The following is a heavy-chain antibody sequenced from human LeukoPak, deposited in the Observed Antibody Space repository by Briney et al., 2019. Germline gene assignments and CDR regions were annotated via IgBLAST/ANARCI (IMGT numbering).Heavy chain of an antibody. J-gene: IGHJ4*02. CDR1: GFTFSDYY. CDR3: ARGELRLLW. CDR2: ISSTGYTT. D-gene: IGHD3-16*01. V-gene: IGHV3-11*01. Sequence: WGSLRLSCAASGFTFSDYYMSWIRQAPGKGLEWVSYISSTGYTTYYADSVKGRFTISRDNAKNSLSLQMNSLRAEDTAVYYCARGELRLLWWGQGTLVTVSS.